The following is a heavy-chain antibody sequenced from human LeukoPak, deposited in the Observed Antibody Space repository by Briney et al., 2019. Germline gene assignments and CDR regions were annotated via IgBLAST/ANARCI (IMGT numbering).Heavy chain of an antibody. V-gene: IGHV4-34*01. CDR1: GGSFSGYS. J-gene: IGHJ4*02. CDR3: ARGVDYYGV. CDR2: INHSGGT. Sequence: SETLSLTCAVYGGSFSGYSWNWIRQPPAKGLEWIGEINHSGGTNYNPSLKSRVTISVDTSKKQFSLKLSSVTAADTAVYYCARGVDYYGVWGQGTLVTVSS. D-gene: IGHD3-10*01.